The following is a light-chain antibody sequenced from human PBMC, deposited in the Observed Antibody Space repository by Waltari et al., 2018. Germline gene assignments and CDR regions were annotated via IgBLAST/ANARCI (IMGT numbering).Light chain of an antibody. V-gene: IGKV1-39*01. CDR2: AAS. CDR1: QSISSY. CDR3: QQSYSTPVA. J-gene: IGKJ1*01. Sequence: DIQMTQSPSSLSASVGDRVTITCRASQSISSYLNWYQQKPGKAPKLLIYAASSLQSGVPSRCSGSGSGTDFTLTISSLQPEDFATYYCQQSYSTPVAFGQGTKVEIK.